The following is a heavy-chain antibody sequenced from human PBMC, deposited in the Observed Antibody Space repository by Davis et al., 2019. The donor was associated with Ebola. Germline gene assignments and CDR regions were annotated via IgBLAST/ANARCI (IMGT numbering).Heavy chain of an antibody. CDR1: GFTFSSYA. V-gene: IGHV3-23*01. CDR3: AKGKYSSSWYGGGFDP. J-gene: IGHJ5*02. D-gene: IGHD6-13*01. Sequence: GGSLRLSCAASGFTFSSYAMSWVRQAPGKGLEWVSAISGSGGSTYYADSVKGRFTISRDNSKNTLYLQMNSLRAEDTAVYYCAKGKYSSSWYGGGFDPWGQGTLVTVSS. CDR2: ISGSGGST.